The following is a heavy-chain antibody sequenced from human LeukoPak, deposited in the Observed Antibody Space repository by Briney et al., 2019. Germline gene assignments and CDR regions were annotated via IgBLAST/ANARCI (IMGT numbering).Heavy chain of an antibody. CDR3: ARDYPTYCSGGSCYSDAFDI. J-gene: IGHJ3*02. Sequence: SETLSLTCTVSGGSISSYYWSWIRQPAGKGPEWIGRIYTSGSTNYNPSLKSRVTMSVDTSKNQFSLKLSSVTAADTAVYYCARDYPTYCSGGSCYSDAFDIWGQGTMVTVSS. V-gene: IGHV4-4*07. CDR2: IYTSGST. CDR1: GGSISSYY. D-gene: IGHD2-15*01.